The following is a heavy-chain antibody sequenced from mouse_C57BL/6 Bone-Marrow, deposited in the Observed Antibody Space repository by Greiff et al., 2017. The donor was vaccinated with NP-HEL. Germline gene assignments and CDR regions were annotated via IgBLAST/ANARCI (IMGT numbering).Heavy chain of an antibody. J-gene: IGHJ2*01. CDR1: GFSLTSYG. CDR3: ARNGGDGYPYYFDY. CDR2: IWSGRST. V-gene: IGHV2-2*01. D-gene: IGHD2-3*01. Sequence: QVQLQQSGPGLVQPSQSLSITCTVSGFSLTSYGVHWVRQSPGKGLEWLGVIWSGRSTDYNAAFISRLSISKDNSKSQVFFKMNSLQADDTAIYYCARNGGDGYPYYFDYWGQGTTLTVSS.